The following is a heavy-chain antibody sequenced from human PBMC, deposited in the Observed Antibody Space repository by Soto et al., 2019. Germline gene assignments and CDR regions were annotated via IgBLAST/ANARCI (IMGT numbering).Heavy chain of an antibody. CDR1: GGTFSSYA. CDR2: IIPIFGTA. V-gene: IGHV1-69*01. Sequence: QVQLVQSGAEVKKPGSSVKVSCKASGGTFSSYAISWVRQAPGQGLEWMGGIIPIFGTANYAQKFQGRVTITADESTSTAYMELSSLRSEDTAVYYCARDPSVLRGSVARGWFDPWGQGTLVTVSS. D-gene: IGHD3-10*01. CDR3: ARDPSVLRGSVARGWFDP. J-gene: IGHJ5*02.